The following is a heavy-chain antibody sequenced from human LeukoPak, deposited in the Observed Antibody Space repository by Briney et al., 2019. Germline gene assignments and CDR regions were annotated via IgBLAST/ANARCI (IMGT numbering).Heavy chain of an antibody. V-gene: IGHV1-46*04. D-gene: IGHD3-22*01. CDR3: ARAPYETSGYSDY. J-gene: IGHJ4*02. CDR1: GYTFTSYA. Sequence: VASVKVSCKASGYTFTSYAMNWVRQAPGQGLEWMGIINPRGGSTSYAQKLQGRVTMTRDTSASTVYMEMSSLRHEDTAVYFCARAPYETSGYSDYWGQGTLVTVSS. CDR2: INPRGGST.